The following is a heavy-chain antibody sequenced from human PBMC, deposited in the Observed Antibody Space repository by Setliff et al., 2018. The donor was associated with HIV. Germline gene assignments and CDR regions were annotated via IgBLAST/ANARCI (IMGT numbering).Heavy chain of an antibody. D-gene: IGHD6-13*01. V-gene: IGHV1-18*01. CDR1: GYTLSSYG. CDR3: TKDGLAAGARAFDI. J-gene: IGHJ3*02. Sequence: GASVKVSCKASGYTLSSYGISWVRQAPGQGLQWVGWISGYNGNTHYAQNVQGRVTMTTDTSTNTAYMDLRSLRSDDTAVYYCTKDGLAAGARAFDIWGQGTMVTVSS. CDR2: ISGYNGNT.